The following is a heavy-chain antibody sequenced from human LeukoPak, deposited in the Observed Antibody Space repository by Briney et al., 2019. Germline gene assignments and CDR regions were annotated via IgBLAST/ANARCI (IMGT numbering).Heavy chain of an antibody. CDR1: GGSISSHY. CDR3: ARETSNSFDP. J-gene: IGHJ5*02. CDR2: IYYSGST. Sequence: SETLSLTCTVSGGSISSHYWSWIRQPPGKGLEWIGYIYYSGSTNYNPSLRSRVTISVDTSKNQFSLKLSSVTAADTAVYYCARETSNSFDPWGQGTLVTLSS. V-gene: IGHV4-59*11.